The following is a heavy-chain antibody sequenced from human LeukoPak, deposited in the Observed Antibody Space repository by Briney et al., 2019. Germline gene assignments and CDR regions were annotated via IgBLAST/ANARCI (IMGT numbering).Heavy chain of an antibody. CDR3: AGLYCSSTSCYYMDV. V-gene: IGHV4-39*07. D-gene: IGHD2-2*01. CDR2: IYYSGST. J-gene: IGHJ6*03. Sequence: SETLSLTCTVSGGSISISSYYWGWIRQPPGKGLEWIGSIYYSGSTYYNPSLKSRVTISVDTSKNQFSLKLSSVTAADTAVYYCAGLYCSSTSCYYMDVWGKGTTVTVSS. CDR1: GGSISISSYY.